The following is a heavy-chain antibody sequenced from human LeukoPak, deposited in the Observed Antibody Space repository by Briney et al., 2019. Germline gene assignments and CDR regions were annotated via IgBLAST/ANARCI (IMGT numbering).Heavy chain of an antibody. V-gene: IGHV4-39*01. Sequence: PSETLSHTCTVSGGSISSSGYYWGWIRQPPGKGLEWIGSIYYSGRTYYNASLKSRVTISVDTSKNQFSLKLSSVTAADTAVYYCARHYCSSTSCYVGGYYYYYYMDVWGNGTTVTVSS. J-gene: IGHJ6*03. CDR2: IYYSGRT. D-gene: IGHD2-2*01. CDR3: ARHYCSSTSCYVGGYYYYYYMDV. CDR1: GGSISSSGYY.